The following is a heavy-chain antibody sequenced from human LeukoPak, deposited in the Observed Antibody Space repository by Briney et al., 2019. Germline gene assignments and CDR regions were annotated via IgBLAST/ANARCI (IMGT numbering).Heavy chain of an antibody. V-gene: IGHV4-59*01. CDR1: GGSISSYY. J-gene: IGHJ4*02. CDR3: ARGGHYSSSGLVFDY. Sequence: SETLSLTCTVSGGSISSYYWSWIRQPPGKGLEWIGCIYYSGTTNSNPSLKSRVTISVDTSKNQFSLNSSSVTAADTVVYYCARGGHYSSSGLVFDYWGQGTLVTVSS. D-gene: IGHD3-22*01. CDR2: IYYSGTT.